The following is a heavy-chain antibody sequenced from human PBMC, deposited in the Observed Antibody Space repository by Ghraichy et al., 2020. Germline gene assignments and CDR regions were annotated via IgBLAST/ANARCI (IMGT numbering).Heavy chain of an antibody. CDR1: GFTFDDYA. V-gene: IGHV3-9*01. Sequence: GGSLRLSCAASGFTFDDYAMHWVRQAPGKGLEWVSGISWNSGSIGYADSVKGRFTISRDNAKNSLYLQMNSLRAEDTALYYCAKDGKIRYCSSTSCQAGFDYWGQGTLVTVSS. J-gene: IGHJ4*02. CDR2: ISWNSGSI. CDR3: AKDGKIRYCSSTSCQAGFDY. D-gene: IGHD2-2*01.